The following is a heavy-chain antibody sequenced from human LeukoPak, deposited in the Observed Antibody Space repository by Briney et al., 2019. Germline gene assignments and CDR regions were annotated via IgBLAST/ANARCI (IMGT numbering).Heavy chain of an antibody. D-gene: IGHD3-16*01. J-gene: IGHJ5*02. CDR1: GYTFTSYA. Sequence: ASVKVSCKASGYTFTSYAMHWVRQAPGQRLEWMGWINAGNGSTKYSQKFQGRVTITRDTSASTAYMELSSLRSEDMAVYYCARDRGSSRSQYNWFDPWGQGTLVTVSS. CDR2: INAGNGST. CDR3: ARDRGSSRSQYNWFDP. V-gene: IGHV1-3*01.